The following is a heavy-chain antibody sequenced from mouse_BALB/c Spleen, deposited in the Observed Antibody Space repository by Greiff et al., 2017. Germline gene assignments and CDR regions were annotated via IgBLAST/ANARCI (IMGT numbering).Heavy chain of an antibody. CDR3: ARRGIYYKAWFAY. J-gene: IGHJ3*01. Sequence: QVQLKESGAELAKPGASVKMSCKASGYTFTSYWMHWVKQRPGQGLEWIGYINPSTGYTEYNQKFKDKATLTADKSSSTAYMQLSSLTSEDSAVYYCARRGIYYKAWFAYWGQGTLVTVSA. CDR1: GYTFTSYW. V-gene: IGHV1-7*01. D-gene: IGHD2-1*01. CDR2: INPSTGYT.